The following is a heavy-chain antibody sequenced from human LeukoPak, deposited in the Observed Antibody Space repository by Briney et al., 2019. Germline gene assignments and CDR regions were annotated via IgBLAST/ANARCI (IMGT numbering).Heavy chain of an antibody. CDR2: INPSGGST. D-gene: IGHD6-19*01. Sequence: ASVKVSCKASGYTFTSYYVHWVRQAPGQGLEWMGIINPSGGSTSYAQKLQGRVTMTTDTSTSTAYMELRSLRSDDTAVYYCARDHYYIGSGWYYFDYWGQGTLVTVSS. J-gene: IGHJ4*02. CDR1: GYTFTSYY. V-gene: IGHV1-46*01. CDR3: ARDHYYIGSGWYYFDY.